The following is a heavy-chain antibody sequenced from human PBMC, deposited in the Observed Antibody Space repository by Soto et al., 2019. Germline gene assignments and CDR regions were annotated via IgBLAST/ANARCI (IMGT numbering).Heavy chain of an antibody. J-gene: IGHJ3*02. CDR2: ISGSGGST. CDR1: GFTFSSYA. CDR3: AKDGNYYDSSGFTDAFDI. V-gene: IGHV3-23*01. Sequence: GGSLRLSCAASGFTFSSYAMSWVRQAPGKGLEWVSAISGSGGSTYYADSVKGRFTISRDNSKNTLYLQMNSLRAEDTAVYYCAKDGNYYDSSGFTDAFDIWGQGTMVTVSS. D-gene: IGHD3-22*01.